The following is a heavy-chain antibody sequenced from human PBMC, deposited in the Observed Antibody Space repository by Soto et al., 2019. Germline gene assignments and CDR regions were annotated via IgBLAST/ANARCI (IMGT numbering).Heavy chain of an antibody. J-gene: IGHJ4*02. V-gene: IGHV4-30-2*01. CDR1: GDSISSGGYS. CDR2: IYQSGT. D-gene: IGHD2-21*02. Sequence: SETLSLTCRVSGDSISSGGYSWSWIRQPPGKGLEWIGYIYQSGTYYNPSLKSRVTMSVDRSKNQFSLQLTSVTAADTAVYYCARTYGGNSFDYWGQGTLVTVSS. CDR3: ARTYGGNSFDY.